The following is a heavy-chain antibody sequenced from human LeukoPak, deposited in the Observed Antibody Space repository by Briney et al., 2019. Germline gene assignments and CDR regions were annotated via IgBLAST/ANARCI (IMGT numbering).Heavy chain of an antibody. J-gene: IGHJ4*02. Sequence: SETLSLTCTVSGDSISSYYCNWIRQPPGKGLEWIGNIYYSGTTNYNPSLKSRVTISVDTSKNQFSLKLSSVTAADTAVYYCVRESYSRYFDYWGQGSLVTVSS. D-gene: IGHD4-11*01. V-gene: IGHV4-59*01. CDR1: GDSISSYY. CDR2: IYYSGTT. CDR3: VRESYSRYFDY.